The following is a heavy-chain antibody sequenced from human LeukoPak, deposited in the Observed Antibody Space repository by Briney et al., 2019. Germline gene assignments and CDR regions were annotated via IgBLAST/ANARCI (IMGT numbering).Heavy chain of an antibody. CDR2: IIPIFGTA. D-gene: IGHD6-6*01. CDR3: ARESHSSSSFDY. Sequence: SVKVSCKASGYTFTSYDINWVRQAPGQGLEWMGGIIPIFGTANYAQKFQGRVTITADESTSTAYMELSSLRSEDTAVYYCARESHSSSSFDYWGQGTLVTVSS. CDR1: GYTFTSYD. V-gene: IGHV1-69*13. J-gene: IGHJ4*02.